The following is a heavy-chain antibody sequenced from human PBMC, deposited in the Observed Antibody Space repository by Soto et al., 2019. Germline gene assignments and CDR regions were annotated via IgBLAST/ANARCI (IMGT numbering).Heavy chain of an antibody. Sequence: GESLKISCKGSGYSFTSYWIVWVLHMPGKCLDCIGIIYPFYSDTRYSPSFQGQFTISADNSIITAYLHWTSLEASDTAMYYCARRVTSSWYDYWGQGTLVTVSS. V-gene: IGHV5-51*01. J-gene: IGHJ4*02. CDR2: IYPFYSDT. CDR3: ARRVTSSWYDY. D-gene: IGHD6-13*01. CDR1: GYSFTSYW.